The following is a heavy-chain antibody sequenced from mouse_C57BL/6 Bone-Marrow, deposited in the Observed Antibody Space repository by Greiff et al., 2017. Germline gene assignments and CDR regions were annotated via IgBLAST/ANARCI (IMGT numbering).Heavy chain of an antibody. D-gene: IGHD2-4*01. CDR3: ATLYYDYDFDY. V-gene: IGHV1-39*01. J-gene: IGHJ2*01. CDR1: VYSFPASN. CDR2: INPNYGTT. Sequence: VQLQQSGPELLKPGASVKISCTSSVYSFPASNITWLKPSNGKSLEWIGVINPNYGTTSYNQKFKGKATLTVYQSSSTAYMQLNSLTSEDSAVYYCATLYYDYDFDYWGQGTTLTVSS.